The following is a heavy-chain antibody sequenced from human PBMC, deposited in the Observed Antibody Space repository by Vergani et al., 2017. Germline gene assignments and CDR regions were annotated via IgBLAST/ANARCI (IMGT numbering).Heavy chain of an antibody. Sequence: QVQLQESGPGLVKPSQTLSLTCTVSGGSISSGGYYWSWIRQHPGKGLEWIGYIYYSGSTYYNPSLKSRVTISVDTSKNQFSLKLSSVTAADTAVYYCAGEFDILAAPTPYYYYYGMDVWGQGTTVTVSS. D-gene: IGHD3-9*01. CDR2: IYYSGST. CDR1: GGSISSGGYY. CDR3: AGEFDILAAPTPYYYYYGMDV. J-gene: IGHJ6*02. V-gene: IGHV4-31*03.